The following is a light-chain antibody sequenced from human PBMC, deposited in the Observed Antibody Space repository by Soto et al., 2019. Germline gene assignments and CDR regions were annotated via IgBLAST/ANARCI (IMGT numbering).Light chain of an antibody. V-gene: IGLV6-57*04. J-gene: IGLJ2*01. Sequence: NFMLTQPHSVPESPGKTLSISCTRSSGSIANNYVQWYQQRPGSAPTTVIYENNQRLSGVPDRFSGSTDGSSNSASLTISGLQTEDEADYYCQSYDSDFVVFGGGTQLTVL. CDR1: SGSIANNY. CDR2: ENN. CDR3: QSYDSDFVV.